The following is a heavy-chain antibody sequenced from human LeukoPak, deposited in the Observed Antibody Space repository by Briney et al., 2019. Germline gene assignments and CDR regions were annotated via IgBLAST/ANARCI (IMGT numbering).Heavy chain of an antibody. CDR1: GGSVSSSIYY. D-gene: IGHD3-9*01. J-gene: IGHJ4*02. V-gene: IGHV4-39*01. CDR2: IYYSGST. CDR3: ASRNDILTGYVFDF. Sequence: SETLSLTCTVPGGSVSSSIYYWGWIRQPPGKGLEWIGSIYYSGSTSYNPSLKSRVTISVDTSKNQFSLKLTSVTAADTAVYYCASRNDILTGYVFDFWGQGTLVTVSS.